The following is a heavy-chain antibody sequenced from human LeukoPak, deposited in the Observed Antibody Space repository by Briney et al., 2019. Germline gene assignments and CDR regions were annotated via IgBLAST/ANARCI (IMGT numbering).Heavy chain of an antibody. Sequence: SETLSLTCTVSGGSISSHYWSWIRQPPGKGLEWIGYIYYSGSTNYNPSLKSRVTISVDTSKNQFSLKLSSVAAADTAVYYCARWRPEIGYCSSTSCSPPVGFDPWGQGTLVTVSS. CDR2: IYYSGST. CDR3: ARWRPEIGYCSSTSCSPPVGFDP. CDR1: GGSISSHY. D-gene: IGHD2-2*03. V-gene: IGHV4-59*11. J-gene: IGHJ5*02.